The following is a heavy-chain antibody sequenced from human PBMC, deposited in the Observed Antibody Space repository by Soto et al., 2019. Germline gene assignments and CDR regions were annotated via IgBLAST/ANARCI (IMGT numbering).Heavy chain of an antibody. CDR1: GFTFSNYG. V-gene: IGHV3-66*01. Sequence: PGGSLRLSCAASGFTFSNYGMHWVRQAPGKGLEWVSVIYSGGSTFYADSVRGRFTISRDNSKNTVNLQMNSLRAEDTAVYYCARDPWAADYWGQGTLVTVS. D-gene: IGHD3-16*01. CDR3: ARDPWAADY. J-gene: IGHJ4*02. CDR2: IYSGGST.